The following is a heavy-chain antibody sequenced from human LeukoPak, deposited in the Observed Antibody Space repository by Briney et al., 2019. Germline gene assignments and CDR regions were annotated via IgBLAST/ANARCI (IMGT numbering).Heavy chain of an antibody. J-gene: IGHJ4*02. CDR1: GGSISSYY. D-gene: IGHD1-14*01. V-gene: IGHV4-4*09. Sequence: PSETLSLTCTVSGGSISSYYWSWIRQPPGKGLEWIGYIYTSGSTNYNPSLKSRVTISVDTSKNQFSLKLSSVTAADTAVYYCARRKYYFDYWGLGTLVTVSS. CDR3: ARRKYYFDY. CDR2: IYTSGST.